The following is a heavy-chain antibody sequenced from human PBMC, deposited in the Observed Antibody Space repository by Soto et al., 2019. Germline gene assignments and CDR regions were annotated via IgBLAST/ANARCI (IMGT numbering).Heavy chain of an antibody. V-gene: IGHV3-30-3*01. CDR1: GFTFSSYA. CDR3: TRSVLYYYYYGMDV. CDR2: ISYDGSNK. Sequence: GGSLRLSCAASGFTFSSYAMHWVRQAPGKGLEWVAVISYDGSNKYYADSVKGRFTISRDNSKNTLYLQMNSLRAADTAVSYCTRSVLYYYYYGMDVWGQGTTVTVSS. D-gene: IGHD2-15*01. J-gene: IGHJ6*02.